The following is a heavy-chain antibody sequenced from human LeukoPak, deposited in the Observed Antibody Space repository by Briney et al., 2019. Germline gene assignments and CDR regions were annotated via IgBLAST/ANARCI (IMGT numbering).Heavy chain of an antibody. J-gene: IGHJ4*02. CDR1: GFTFSSYS. V-gene: IGHV3-21*01. Sequence: GGSLRLSCAASGFTFSSYSMNWVRQAPGKGLEWVSSISSSSYIYYADSVKGRFTISRDNAKNSLYLQMNSLRAEDTAVYYCARDPDRYDILTGYYSNWGQGTLVTVSS. D-gene: IGHD3-9*01. CDR3: ARDPDRYDILTGYYSN. CDR2: ISSSSYI.